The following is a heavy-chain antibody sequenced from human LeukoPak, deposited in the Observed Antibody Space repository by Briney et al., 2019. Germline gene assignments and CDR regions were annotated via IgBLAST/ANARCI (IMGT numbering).Heavy chain of an antibody. CDR2: IHTSGTT. V-gene: IGHV4-4*07. J-gene: IGHJ3*02. D-gene: IGHD2-21*01. Sequence: SETLSLTCNVTGGSTSNYFWSWIREPAEKRLEWKGLQWIGRIHTSGTTNYNSSLKSRITMSVDTSKNQFSLILSSVSAADTAIYYGVRGSTGRSGGDFDIWGPGTRVTVSS. CDR1: GGSTSNYF. CDR3: VRGSTGRSGGDFDI.